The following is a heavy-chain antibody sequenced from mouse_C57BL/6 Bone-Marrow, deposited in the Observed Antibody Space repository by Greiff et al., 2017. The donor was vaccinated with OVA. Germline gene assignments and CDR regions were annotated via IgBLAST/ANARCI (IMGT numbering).Heavy chain of an antibody. V-gene: IGHV1-80*01. CDR1: GYAFSSYW. J-gene: IGHJ3*01. CDR2: IYPGDGDT. D-gene: IGHD2-4*01. CDR3: ARNGDYEAWFAY. Sequence: VKLMESGAELVKPGASVKISCRASGYAFSSYWMNWVKQRPGKGLEWIGQIYPGDGDTNYNGKFKGKATLTADKSSSTAYMQLSSLTSEDSAVYFCARNGDYEAWFAYWGQGTLVTVSA.